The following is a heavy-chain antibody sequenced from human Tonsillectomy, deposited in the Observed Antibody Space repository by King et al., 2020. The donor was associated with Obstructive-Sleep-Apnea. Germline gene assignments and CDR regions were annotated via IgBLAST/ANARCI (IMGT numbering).Heavy chain of an antibody. CDR3: ARDISPSVFDI. J-gene: IGHJ3*02. CDR1: GFTFSSYS. Sequence: VQLVESGGGLVQPGGSLRLSCAASGFTFSSYSMNWVRQAPGKGLEWVSYISSSSSTIYYADSVKGRFTISRDNAKNSLYLQMNSLRAEDTAVYYCARDISPSVFDIWGQGTMVTVSS. V-gene: IGHV3-48*04. D-gene: IGHD1-14*01. CDR2: ISSSSSTI.